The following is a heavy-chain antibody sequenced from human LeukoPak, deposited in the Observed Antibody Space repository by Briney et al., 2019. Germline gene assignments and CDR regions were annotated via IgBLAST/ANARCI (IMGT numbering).Heavy chain of an antibody. V-gene: IGHV4-39*01. Sequence: SETLSLTCTVSGGSISSSSYYWGWIRQPPGKGLEWIGSIYYSGSTYYNPSLKSRVTISVDTSKNQFSLKLSSVTAADTAVYCCARQGESSSWYADYYYYYGMDVWGQGTTVAVSS. CDR3: ARQGESSSWYADYYYYYGMDV. D-gene: IGHD6-13*01. J-gene: IGHJ6*02. CDR1: GGSISSSSYY. CDR2: IYYSGST.